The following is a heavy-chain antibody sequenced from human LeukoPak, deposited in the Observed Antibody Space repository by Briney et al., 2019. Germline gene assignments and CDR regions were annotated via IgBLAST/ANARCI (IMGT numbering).Heavy chain of an antibody. CDR3: ARYLAEENSGETGAFDF. CDR2: IIPIFGTA. J-gene: IGHJ3*01. Sequence: SVKVSCKASGGTSSSYAISWVRQAPGQGLEWMGGIIPIFGTANYAQKFQGRVTITTDESTSTAYMELSSLRSEDTAVYYCARYLAEENSGETGAFDFWGQGTMVTVSS. CDR1: GGTSSSYA. V-gene: IGHV1-69*05. D-gene: IGHD6-19*01.